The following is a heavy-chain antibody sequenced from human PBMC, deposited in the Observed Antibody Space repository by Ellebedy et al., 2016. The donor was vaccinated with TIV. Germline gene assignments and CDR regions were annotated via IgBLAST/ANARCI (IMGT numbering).Heavy chain of an antibody. CDR1: GCTSSSYA. J-gene: IGHJ4*02. Sequence: SVKVSXXASGCTSSSYAISWVRQAPGQGLEWMGGIIPIFGTANYAQKFQGRVTITADESTSTAYMELSSLRSEDTAVYYCASAPSGSYSEWLHYFDYWGQGTLVTVSS. D-gene: IGHD1-26*01. CDR2: IIPIFGTA. CDR3: ASAPSGSYSEWLHYFDY. V-gene: IGHV1-69*13.